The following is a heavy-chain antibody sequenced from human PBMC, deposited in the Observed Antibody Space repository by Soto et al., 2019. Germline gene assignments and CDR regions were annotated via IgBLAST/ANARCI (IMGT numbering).Heavy chain of an antibody. D-gene: IGHD6-19*01. Sequence: EVQLVESGGALVQPGRSLRLSCAGSGFIFEDYGMHWVRQAPGKGLEWVAGISWNSATIAYADSVKGRFTISRDNTKNSLYLEMNNVRTEDTALYYCAKVGSLAVVEFEHWGQGTQVTVSS. J-gene: IGHJ4*02. CDR1: GFIFEDYG. CDR2: ISWNSATI. V-gene: IGHV3-9*01. CDR3: AKVGSLAVVEFEH.